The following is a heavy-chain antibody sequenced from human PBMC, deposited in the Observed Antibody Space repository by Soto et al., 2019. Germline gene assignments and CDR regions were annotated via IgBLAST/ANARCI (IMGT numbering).Heavy chain of an antibody. D-gene: IGHD3-3*02. Sequence: HPGGSLRLSCVGSGFTFDDHAMHWVRQAPGKGLEWVSGISWSSDFIGYADSVKGRFTISRDNAKNSLYLQMNSLRAEDTAVYYCASHFAAFDIWGQGTLVTVSS. J-gene: IGHJ3*02. V-gene: IGHV3-9*01. CDR3: ASHFAAFDI. CDR2: ISWSSDFI. CDR1: GFTFDDHA.